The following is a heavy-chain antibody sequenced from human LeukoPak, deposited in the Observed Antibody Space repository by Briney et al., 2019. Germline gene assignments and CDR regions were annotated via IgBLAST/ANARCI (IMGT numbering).Heavy chain of an antibody. D-gene: IGHD1-1*01. Sequence: SETLSLTCTVSGGSISSYYWSWIRQPAGKGLEWIGRLYTSGSTNYNPSLKNRVTISVDTSKNQFSLKLGSVTAADTAVYYCAQYIRDSGTYNFDHWGQGTLVTVSS. CDR2: LYTSGST. CDR3: AQYIRDSGTYNFDH. J-gene: IGHJ4*02. V-gene: IGHV4-4*07. CDR1: GGSISSYY.